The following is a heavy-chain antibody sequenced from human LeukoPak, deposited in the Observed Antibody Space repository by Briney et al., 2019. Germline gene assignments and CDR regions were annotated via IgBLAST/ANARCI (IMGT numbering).Heavy chain of an antibody. CDR1: GFTFSSYG. J-gene: IGHJ4*02. CDR2: ISYDGSNK. V-gene: IGHV3-30*03. Sequence: GRSLRLSCAACGFTFSSYGMHWVRQAPGKGLEWVAVISYDGSNKYYADSVKGRFTISRDNSKNTLYLQMNSLRAEDTAVYYCAASSGPFDYWGQGTLVTVSS. D-gene: IGHD3-22*01. CDR3: AASSGPFDY.